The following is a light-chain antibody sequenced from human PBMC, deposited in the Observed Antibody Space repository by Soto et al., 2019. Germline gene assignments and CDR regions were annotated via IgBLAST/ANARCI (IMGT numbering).Light chain of an antibody. J-gene: IGKJ4*01. Sequence: IVLTPSPCTLSLSPGAGATLSCRPLQSVSSSYIAWYQQRPGQTPSLLIYGASTRATDIPPRFSGSGSGTEFTLTITSLQSEDFAVYYCQQYKNWPPLTFGGGTKVDIK. CDR2: GAS. V-gene: IGKV3-15*01. CDR1: QSVSSS. CDR3: QQYKNWPPLT.